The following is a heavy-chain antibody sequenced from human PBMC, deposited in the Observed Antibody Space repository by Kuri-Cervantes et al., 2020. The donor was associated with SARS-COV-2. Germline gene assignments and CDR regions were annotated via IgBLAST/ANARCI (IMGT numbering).Heavy chain of an antibody. CDR3: ARDRGYCSSTSCFFDY. CDR1: GFTVSTNY. V-gene: IGHV3-66*02. Sequence: GESLKISCAVSGFTVSTNYMSWVRQAPGKGLEWVSLIYSGGHTDYAESVKGRFTISRDNSRNTVYLQMNSLRAEDTAVYYCARDRGYCSSTSCFFDYWGQGTLVTVSS. D-gene: IGHD2-2*01. CDR2: IYSGGHT. J-gene: IGHJ4*02.